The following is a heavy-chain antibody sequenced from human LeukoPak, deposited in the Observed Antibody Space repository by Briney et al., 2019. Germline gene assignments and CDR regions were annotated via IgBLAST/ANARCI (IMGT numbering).Heavy chain of an antibody. V-gene: IGHV4-34*01. CDR1: GGSFSGYY. CDR3: ARAGEPDCSSTSCYTGSPKRCVCWFDP. CDR2: INHSGST. Sequence: PSETLSLTCAVYGGSFSGYYWSWIRQPPGKGLEWIGEINHSGSTNYNPSLKSRVTISVDTSKNQFSLKLSSVTAADTAVYYCARAGEPDCSSTSCYTGSPKRCVCWFDPWGQGTLVTVSS. D-gene: IGHD2-2*02. J-gene: IGHJ5*02.